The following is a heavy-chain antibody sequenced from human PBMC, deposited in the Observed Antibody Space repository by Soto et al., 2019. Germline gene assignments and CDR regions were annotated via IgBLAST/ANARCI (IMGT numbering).Heavy chain of an antibody. V-gene: IGHV5-51*01. Sequence: LGESLKISCKDSGFSFASSWIGWVRQMPGKGLEWMGVIYPGDSDTRYSPSFQGQVTISADKSISTAYLQWSSLKASDTAMYYCARTSAAGKYYDGMDVWGQGTTVTLSS. CDR2: IYPGDSDT. CDR3: ARTSAAGKYYDGMDV. D-gene: IGHD6-13*01. J-gene: IGHJ6*02. CDR1: GFSFASSW.